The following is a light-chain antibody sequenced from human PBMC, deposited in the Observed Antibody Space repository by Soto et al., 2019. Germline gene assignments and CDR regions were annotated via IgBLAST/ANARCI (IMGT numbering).Light chain of an antibody. V-gene: IGLV2-23*01. CDR1: SSDVGSYNL. J-gene: IGLJ7*01. CDR2: EGS. CDR3: CSYADSSTWV. Sequence: QSALTQPASVSGSPGQSITISCTGTSSDVGSYNLVSWYQQHPGKAPKLMIYEGSKRPSGVSNRFSGSKSGNTASPTISGLQAEDEADYYCCSYADSSTWVFGGGTQLTVL.